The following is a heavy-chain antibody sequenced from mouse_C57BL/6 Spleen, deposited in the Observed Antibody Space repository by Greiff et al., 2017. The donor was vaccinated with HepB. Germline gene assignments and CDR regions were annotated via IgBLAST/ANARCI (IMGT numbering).Heavy chain of an antibody. CDR1: GYSFTGYY. V-gene: IGHV1-42*01. CDR3: ARSGEWLRPVDY. Sequence: EVQLQQSGPELVKPGASVKISCKASGYSFTGYYMNWVKQSPEKSLEWIGEINPSTGGTTYNQKFKAKATLTVDKSSSTAYMQLKSLTSEDSAVCYCARSGEWLRPVDYWGQGTTLTVSS. D-gene: IGHD2-2*01. CDR2: INPSTGGT. J-gene: IGHJ2*01.